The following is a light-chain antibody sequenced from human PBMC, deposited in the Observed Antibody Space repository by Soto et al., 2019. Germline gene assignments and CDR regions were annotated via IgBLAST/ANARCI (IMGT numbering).Light chain of an antibody. CDR1: RTVNNY. J-gene: IGKJ1*01. CDR2: GAS. Sequence: EIVLTQSPATLSLSPGERATLSCRASRTVNNYLAWYQQKPGQAPRLLIYGASSRATGIPDRFSGSGSGTDFTLTISRLEPEDFAVYYCQQYGSSPRTFGQGTKVEIK. V-gene: IGKV3-20*01. CDR3: QQYGSSPRT.